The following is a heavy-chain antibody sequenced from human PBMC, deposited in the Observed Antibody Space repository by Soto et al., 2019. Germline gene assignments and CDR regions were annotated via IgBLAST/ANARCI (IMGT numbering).Heavy chain of an antibody. J-gene: IGHJ6*02. V-gene: IGHV3-21*01. Sequence: EVQLVESGGGLVKPGGSLRLSCAASGFTFSSYSMNWVRQAPGKGLEWVSSISSSSSYIYYADSVKGRFTISRDNAKNSLYLQMNSLRAEDTAVYYCATDVLRYCDSPTYGMDVWGQGTTVTVSS. CDR2: ISSSSSYI. CDR3: ATDVLRYCDSPTYGMDV. CDR1: GFTFSSYS. D-gene: IGHD3-9*01.